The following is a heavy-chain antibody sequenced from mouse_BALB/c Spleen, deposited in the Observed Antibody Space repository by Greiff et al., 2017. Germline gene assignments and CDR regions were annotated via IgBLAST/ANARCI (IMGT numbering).Heavy chain of an antibody. CDR3: ARDAYGKGYFDV. Sequence: EVKVVESGGGLVQPGGSLRLSCATSGFTFSDFYMEWVRQPPGKRLEWIAASRNKANDYTTEYSASVKGRFIVSRDTSQSILYLQMNALRAEDTAIYYCARDAYGKGYFDVWGAGTTVTVSS. V-gene: IGHV7-1*02. J-gene: IGHJ1*01. CDR1: GFTFSDFY. D-gene: IGHD2-1*01. CDR2: SRNKANDYTT.